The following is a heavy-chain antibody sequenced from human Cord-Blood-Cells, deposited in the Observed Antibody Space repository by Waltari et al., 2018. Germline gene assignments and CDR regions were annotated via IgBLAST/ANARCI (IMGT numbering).Heavy chain of an antibody. J-gene: IGHJ4*02. CDR2: ISSSGSTI. CDR3: ARDNWNYYFDY. CDR1: GFTLSSYE. Sequence: EVQMVESGGGLVQPGGYLRLSCAASGFTLSSYEMNWVRQAPGKGLEWVSYISSSGSTIYYADSVKGRFTISRDNAKNSLYLQMNSLRAEDTAVYYCARDNWNYYFDYWGQGTLVTVSS. V-gene: IGHV3-48*03. D-gene: IGHD1-7*01.